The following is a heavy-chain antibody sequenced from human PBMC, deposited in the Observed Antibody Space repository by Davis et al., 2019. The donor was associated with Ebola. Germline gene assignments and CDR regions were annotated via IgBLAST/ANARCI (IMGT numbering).Heavy chain of an antibody. D-gene: IGHD3-9*01. Sequence: GSLRLSCTVSGGSISSSSYYWGWIRQPPGKGLEWIGSIYYSGSTHYNPSLKSRVTISVDTSKNQFSLKLSSVTAADTAVYYCARNYDILTGYLYYFDYWGQGTLVTVSS. CDR3: ARNYDILTGYLYYFDY. J-gene: IGHJ4*02. V-gene: IGHV4-39*07. CDR2: IYYSGST. CDR1: GGSISSSSYY.